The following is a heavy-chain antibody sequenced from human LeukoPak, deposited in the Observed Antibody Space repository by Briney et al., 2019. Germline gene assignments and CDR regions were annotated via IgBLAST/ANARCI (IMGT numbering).Heavy chain of an antibody. CDR3: ATAGNSITMVRGVIPNLDY. D-gene: IGHD3-10*01. V-gene: IGHV1-24*01. J-gene: IGHJ4*02. CDR2: FDPEDGET. CDR1: GYTLTELS. Sequence: ASVKVSFKVSGYTLTELSMHWVRQAPGKGLEWMGGFDPEDGETIYAQKFQGRVTMTEDTSTDTAYMELSSLRSEDTAVYYCATAGNSITMVRGVIPNLDYWGQGTLVTVSS.